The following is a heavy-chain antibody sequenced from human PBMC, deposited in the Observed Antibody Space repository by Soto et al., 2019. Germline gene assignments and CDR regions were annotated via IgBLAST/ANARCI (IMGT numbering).Heavy chain of an antibody. Sequence: ASVKVSCKASGGTFSSYAISWVRQAPGQGLEWMGGIIPIFGTANYTQKFQGRVTITADESTSTAYMELSSLRSEDTAVYYCARSSTVETGYDFWSGDLGLVDYWGQGTLVTVSS. V-gene: IGHV1-69*13. CDR3: ARSSTVETGYDFWSGDLGLVDY. CDR2: IIPIFGTA. CDR1: GGTFSSYA. D-gene: IGHD3-3*01. J-gene: IGHJ4*02.